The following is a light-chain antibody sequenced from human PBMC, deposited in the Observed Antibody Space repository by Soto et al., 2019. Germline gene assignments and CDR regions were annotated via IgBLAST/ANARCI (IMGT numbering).Light chain of an antibody. CDR3: QQYGRSLT. CDR1: QSVSSSY. V-gene: IGKV3-20*01. CDR2: GAS. J-gene: IGKJ4*01. Sequence: EIVLTQSPGTLSLSPGERATLSCRASQSVSSSYLAWYQQKPGQAPRLLIYGASSRATGIPDRFSGSGSGTDFTLPISRLEPEDFAVYFCQQYGRSLTFGGGTKVEI.